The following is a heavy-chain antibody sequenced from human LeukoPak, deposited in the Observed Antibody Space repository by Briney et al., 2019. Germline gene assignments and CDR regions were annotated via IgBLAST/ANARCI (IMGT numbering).Heavy chain of an antibody. D-gene: IGHD5-18*01. Sequence: SETLSLTCAVSGGSIINSNWWSWVRQPPGKGLEWIGEIDHSGSTSYNPSLKSRVTISVDTSKNQFSLKLSSVTAADTAVYYCARAPGGYSYGPVDYWGQGTLVTVSS. CDR1: GGSIINSNW. V-gene: IGHV4-4*02. CDR2: IDHSGST. J-gene: IGHJ4*02. CDR3: ARAPGGYSYGPVDY.